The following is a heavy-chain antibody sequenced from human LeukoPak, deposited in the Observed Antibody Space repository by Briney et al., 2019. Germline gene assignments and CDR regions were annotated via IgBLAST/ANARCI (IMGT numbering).Heavy chain of an antibody. CDR3: AKGDYGDSQGAFDI. CDR2: ISYDGSNK. J-gene: IGHJ3*02. CDR1: GFTFSSYG. D-gene: IGHD4-17*01. V-gene: IGHV3-30*18. Sequence: GESLRLSCAASGFTFSSYGMHWVRQAPGKGLEWVAVISYDGSNKYYADSVKGRFTISRDNSKNTLYLQMNSLRAEDTAAYYCAKGDYGDSQGAFDIWGQGTMVTVSS.